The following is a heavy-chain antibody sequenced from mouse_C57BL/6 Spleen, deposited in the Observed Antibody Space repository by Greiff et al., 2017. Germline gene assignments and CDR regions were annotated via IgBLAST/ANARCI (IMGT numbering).Heavy chain of an antibody. D-gene: IGHD2-4*01. CDR1: GYTFTDYN. Sequence: EVQLQQSGPELVKPGASVKMSCKASGYTFTDYNMHWVKQSHGKSLEWIGYINPNNGGTSYNQKFKGKATLTVNKSSSTAYMELRSLTSEDSAVYYCARLYDYDAYYYAMDYWGQGTSVTVSS. V-gene: IGHV1-22*01. CDR3: ARLYDYDAYYYAMDY. J-gene: IGHJ4*01. CDR2: INPNNGGT.